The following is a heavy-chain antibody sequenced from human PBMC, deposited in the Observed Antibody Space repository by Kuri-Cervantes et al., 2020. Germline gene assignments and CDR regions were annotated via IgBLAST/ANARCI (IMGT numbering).Heavy chain of an antibody. D-gene: IGHD2-8*01. Sequence: GSLRLSCTVSGGPITGGTHYWSWIRQPPGKGLEWIGYVHYSRNTNYNPSLKNRVIISMDTSKNQFSLKLYSVTAADTAVYYCARDNDGPYDYWGQGTLVTVSS. CDR3: ARDNDGPYDY. J-gene: IGHJ4*02. V-gene: IGHV4-61*01. CDR2: VHYSRNT. CDR1: GGPITGGTHY.